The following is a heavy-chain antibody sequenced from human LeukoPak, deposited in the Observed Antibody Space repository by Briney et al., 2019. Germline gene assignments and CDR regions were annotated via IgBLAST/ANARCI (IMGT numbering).Heavy chain of an antibody. CDR1: GFTFSSYE. CDR3: AELGITIIGGV. D-gene: IGHD3-10*02. CDR2: ISSSGSTI. V-gene: IGHV3-48*03. J-gene: IGHJ6*04. Sequence: GGSLRLSCAASGFTFSSYEMNWVRQAPGKGLEWVSYISSSGSTIYYADSVKGRFTISRDNAKISLYLQMNSLRAEDTAVYYCAELGITIIGGVWGKGTTVTISS.